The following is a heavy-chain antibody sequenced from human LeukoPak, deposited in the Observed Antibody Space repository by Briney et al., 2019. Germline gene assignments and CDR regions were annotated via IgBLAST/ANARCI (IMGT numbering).Heavy chain of an antibody. Sequence: GGSLRLSCAASGFTLSSYQMNWVRQAPGKGLEWVSYISDTGSSIYYADSVKGRFTIFRDNAKNSLYLQMNSLRVEDTAIYYCARDQGTAMAPYYFDYWGQGTLVTVSS. CDR3: ARDQGTAMAPYYFDY. D-gene: IGHD5-18*01. V-gene: IGHV3-48*03. CDR2: ISDTGSSI. J-gene: IGHJ4*02. CDR1: GFTLSSYQ.